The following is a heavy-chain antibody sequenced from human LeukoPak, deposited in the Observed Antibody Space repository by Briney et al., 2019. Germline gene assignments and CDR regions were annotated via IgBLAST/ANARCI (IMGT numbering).Heavy chain of an antibody. D-gene: IGHD5-24*01. V-gene: IGHV1-2*02. CDR2: ITPSGGT. CDR1: GYTFTSYA. Sequence: ASVKVSCKASGYTFTSYAMHWVRQAPGQGLEWMGWITPSGGTNYPQKFQGRVAITRDTSITTAYMDLSRLTSDDTAVYYCAGDRYGDGFAHFDYWGQGALVTVSS. CDR3: AGDRYGDGFAHFDY. J-gene: IGHJ4*02.